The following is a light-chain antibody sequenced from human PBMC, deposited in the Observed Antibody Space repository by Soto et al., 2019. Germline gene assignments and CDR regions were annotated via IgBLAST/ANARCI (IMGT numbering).Light chain of an antibody. J-gene: IGKJ3*01. CDR2: VGS. Sequence: EIVMTQSPLSLPVTPGESASISCRSSQSLLHSNGPNYVDWYVQKPGQSPQLLIYVGSTRAYGVPDRFSGSGSGTDFTLKISRVEAEDVGIYYCMQALQADFTFGPGTKVDIK. V-gene: IGKV2-28*01. CDR1: QSLLHSNGPNY. CDR3: MQALQADFT.